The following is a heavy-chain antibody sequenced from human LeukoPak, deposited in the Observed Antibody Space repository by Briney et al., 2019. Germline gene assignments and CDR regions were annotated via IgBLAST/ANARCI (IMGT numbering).Heavy chain of an antibody. Sequence: ASVKASCKASGYTFTGYYMHWVRQAPGQGLEWMGWLNPKRGGTNYAQKFQGRVAMTRDTSITTAYMELSRLTSGDTAAYYCARDNGMGYYGGSGYFDYWGQGTLVTVSS. D-gene: IGHD1-26*01. CDR1: GYTFTGYY. V-gene: IGHV1-2*02. CDR3: ARDNGMGYYGGSGYFDY. CDR2: LNPKRGGT. J-gene: IGHJ4*02.